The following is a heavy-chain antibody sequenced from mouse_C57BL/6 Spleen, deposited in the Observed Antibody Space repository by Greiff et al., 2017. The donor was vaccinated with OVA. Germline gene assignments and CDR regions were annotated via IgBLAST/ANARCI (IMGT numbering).Heavy chain of an antibody. CDR3: ARETAQAAPFAY. D-gene: IGHD3-2*02. J-gene: IGHJ3*01. CDR2: IDPSDSYT. CDR1: GYTFTSYW. Sequence: QVQLQQSGAELVMPGASVKLSCKASGYTFTSYWMHWVKQRPGQGLEWIGEIDPSDSYTNYNQKFRGKSTLTVDKSSSTAYMQLSSLTSEDSAVYYCARETAQAAPFAYWGQGTLVTVSA. V-gene: IGHV1-69*01.